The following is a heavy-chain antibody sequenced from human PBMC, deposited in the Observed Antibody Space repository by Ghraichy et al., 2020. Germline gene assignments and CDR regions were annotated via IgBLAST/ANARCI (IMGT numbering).Heavy chain of an antibody. J-gene: IGHJ3*02. V-gene: IGHV4-39*01. CDR1: GGSISSSSYY. Sequence: SETLSLTCTVSGGSISSSSYYWGWIRQPPGKGLEWIGSIYYSGSTYYNPSLKSRVTISVDTSKNQFSLKLSSVTAADTAVNYCARQRDRPLRDTMIVVVITTTPDAFDIWGQGTMVTVSS. CDR3: ARQRDRPLRDTMIVVVITTTPDAFDI. CDR2: IYYSGST. D-gene: IGHD3-22*01.